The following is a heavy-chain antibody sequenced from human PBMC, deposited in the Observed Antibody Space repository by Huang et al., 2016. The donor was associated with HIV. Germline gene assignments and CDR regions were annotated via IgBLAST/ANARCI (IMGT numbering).Heavy chain of an antibody. CDR3: ARSAYGDLDY. Sequence: QVHLVQSGAEVKKPGASVKVSCKASGYTFTNYDINWVRQAPGRGLEGMVWRNPNTGNTGVAQSFQGRVTMTRKTSITTAYMELTSLTSEDTAVYYCARSAYGDLDYWGLGTLVIVSS. CDR1: GYTFTNYD. V-gene: IGHV1-8*02. CDR2: RNPNTGNT. D-gene: IGHD4-17*01. J-gene: IGHJ4*02.